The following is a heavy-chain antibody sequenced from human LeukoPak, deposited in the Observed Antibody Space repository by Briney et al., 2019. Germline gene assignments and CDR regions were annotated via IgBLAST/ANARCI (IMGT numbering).Heavy chain of an antibody. CDR1: GFTVSSNY. Sequence: GGSLRLSCAAAGFTVSSNYMSWVRQAPGKGLEWVSAISGSGGSTYYADSVKGRFTISRDNAKNSLYLQMNSLRAEDTAVYYCAGTGDYFDYWGQGTLVTVSS. D-gene: IGHD2-8*02. CDR3: AGTGDYFDY. CDR2: ISGSGGST. J-gene: IGHJ4*02. V-gene: IGHV3-21*01.